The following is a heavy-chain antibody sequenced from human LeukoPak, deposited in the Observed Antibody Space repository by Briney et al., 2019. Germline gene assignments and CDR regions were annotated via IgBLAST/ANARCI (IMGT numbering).Heavy chain of an antibody. D-gene: IGHD4-17*01. J-gene: IGHJ4*02. CDR1: GFTFSSYE. CDR2: IKQDGSEK. V-gene: IGHV3-7*01. Sequence: GGSLRLSCAASGFTFSSYEMNWVRQAPGKGLEWVANIKQDGSEKYYVDSVKGRFTISRDSAKNSLYLQMDSLRAEDTAVYYCARDLTVTTVDYWGQGTLVTVSS. CDR3: ARDLTVTTVDY.